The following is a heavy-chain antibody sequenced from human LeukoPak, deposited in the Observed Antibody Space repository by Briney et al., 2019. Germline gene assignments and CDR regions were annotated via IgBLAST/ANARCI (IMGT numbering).Heavy chain of an antibody. CDR3: ARLVIGGSTRIFDY. CDR2: IYYSGST. D-gene: IGHD2-21*01. CDR1: GGSISSYY. J-gene: IGHJ4*02. V-gene: IGHV4-59*08. Sequence: PSETLSLTCTVSGGSISSYYWSWIRQPPGKGLEWIGYIYYSGSTNYNPSLKSRVTISVDTSKNQFSLELSSVTAADTAVYYCARLVIGGSTRIFDYWGQETLVTVSS.